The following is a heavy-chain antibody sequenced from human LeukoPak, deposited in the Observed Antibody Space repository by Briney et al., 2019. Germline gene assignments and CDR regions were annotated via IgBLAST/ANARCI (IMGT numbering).Heavy chain of an antibody. Sequence: SETLSLTCTVSGGSISSSSYYWGWIRQPPGKGLEWIGSIYYSGSTYYNPSLKSRVTISVDTSKNQFSLKLSSVTAADTAVYYCARGPAIAVAGYPLDYWGQGTLVTVSS. CDR3: ARGPAIAVAGYPLDY. V-gene: IGHV4-39*01. J-gene: IGHJ4*02. D-gene: IGHD6-19*01. CDR2: IYYSGST. CDR1: GGSISSSSYY.